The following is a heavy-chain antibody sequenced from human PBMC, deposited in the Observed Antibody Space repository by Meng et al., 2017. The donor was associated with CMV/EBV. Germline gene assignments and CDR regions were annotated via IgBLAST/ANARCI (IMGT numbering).Heavy chain of an antibody. J-gene: IGHJ6*02. CDR1: GYTFTSYD. D-gene: IGHD6-13*01. CDR2: MNPNSGNT. V-gene: IGHV1-8*03. Sequence: ASVKVSCKASGYTFTSYDINWVRQATGQGLEWMGWMNPNSGNTGYAQKFQGRVTITRNTSISTAYMELSSLRSEDTAVYYCARVRGSSWYDEVDYYYYYGMDVWGQGTTVTVSS. CDR3: ARVRGSSWYDEVDYYYYYGMDV.